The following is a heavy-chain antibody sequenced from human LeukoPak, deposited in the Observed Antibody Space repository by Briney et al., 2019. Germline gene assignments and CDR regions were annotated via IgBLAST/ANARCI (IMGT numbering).Heavy chain of an antibody. CDR1: RFTFSDYY. CDR3: ARDASLRYYYGMDV. J-gene: IGHJ6*02. D-gene: IGHD6-6*01. V-gene: IGHV3-11*01. Sequence: GGSLRLSCAASRFTFSDYYMSWIRQAPGKGLEWVSYISSSGSTIYYADSVKGRFTISRDNAKNSLYLQMNSLRAEDTAVYYCARDASLRYYYGMDVWGQGTTVTVSS. CDR2: ISSSGSTI.